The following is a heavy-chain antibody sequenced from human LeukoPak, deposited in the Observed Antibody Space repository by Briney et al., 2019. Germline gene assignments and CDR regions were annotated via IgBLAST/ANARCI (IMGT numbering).Heavy chain of an antibody. CDR1: GYSFTGYW. CDR3: AGHPLYDFLTSSFDY. V-gene: IGHV5-51*01. J-gene: IGHJ4*02. D-gene: IGHD3-9*01. Sequence: LGESLKISCKGSGYSFTGYWIGWVRQMPGKGLEWMGIIYPGDSDTRYSPSFQGQVTISADKSISTAYLQWSSLKASDTAMYYCAGHPLYDFLTSSFDYWGQGTLVTVSS. CDR2: IYPGDSDT.